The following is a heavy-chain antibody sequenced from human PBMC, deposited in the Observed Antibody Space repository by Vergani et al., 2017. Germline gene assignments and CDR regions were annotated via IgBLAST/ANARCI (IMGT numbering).Heavy chain of an antibody. CDR2: INTNSGNP. J-gene: IGHJ6*02. D-gene: IGHD6-19*01. CDR1: GYTFTNNP. CDR3: ARGRQWRLTEYLYGMDV. V-gene: IGHV7-4-1*02. Sequence: QVQLLQSGSELKKPGASVRLSCEASGYTFTNNPLIWVRQAPGQGLEFMGWINTNSGNPTYAPGFTGRFVFSLDTSVSTAYLQISGLKAEDSAVYYCARGRQWRLTEYLYGMDVWGQGTTVTVSS.